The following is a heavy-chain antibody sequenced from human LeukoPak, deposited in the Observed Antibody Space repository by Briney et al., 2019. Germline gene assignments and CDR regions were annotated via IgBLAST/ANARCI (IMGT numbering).Heavy chain of an antibody. CDR2: TYYRSKWSN. J-gene: IGHJ3*02. CDR1: GDSVSSNSAA. D-gene: IGHD5-12*01. CDR3: VRDSGYGLDAFDI. Sequence: SQTLSLTCAISGDSVSSNSAAWNWIRQSPSRGLEWLGRTYYRSKWSNDYALSVNSRITINPDTSKNQFSLQLNSVTPEDTAVYYCVRDSGYGLDAFDIWDQGTMVTVSS. V-gene: IGHV6-1*01.